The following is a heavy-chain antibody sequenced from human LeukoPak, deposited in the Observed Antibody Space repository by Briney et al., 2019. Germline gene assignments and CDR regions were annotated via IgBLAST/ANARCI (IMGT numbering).Heavy chain of an antibody. Sequence: ASVKVSCKASGGTFSSYAISWVRQAPGQGLEWMGRIIPIFGTANYAQKFQGRVTITTDESTSTAYMELSSLRSEDTAVYYCARDRDYGDHRYFDYWGQGTLVTVSS. V-gene: IGHV1-69*05. CDR1: GGTFSSYA. D-gene: IGHD4-17*01. CDR3: ARDRDYGDHRYFDY. J-gene: IGHJ4*02. CDR2: IIPIFGTA.